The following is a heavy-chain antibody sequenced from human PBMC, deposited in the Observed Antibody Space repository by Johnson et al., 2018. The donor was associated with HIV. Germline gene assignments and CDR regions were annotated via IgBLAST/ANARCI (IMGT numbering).Heavy chain of an antibody. CDR3: AKVRSSSSYGAFDI. J-gene: IGHJ3*02. V-gene: IGHV3-43*01. CDR2: ISWDGGSI. D-gene: IGHD6-6*01. CDR1: GFPFDDYT. Sequence: VQLVESGGVVVQPGGSLRLSCAASGFPFDDYTMHWVRQPPGKGLAWVSLISWDGGSIGYADSVKGRFTISRDSAISMIYMQLNSLGADDTAIYFCAKVRSSSSYGAFDIWGQGTMITVSS.